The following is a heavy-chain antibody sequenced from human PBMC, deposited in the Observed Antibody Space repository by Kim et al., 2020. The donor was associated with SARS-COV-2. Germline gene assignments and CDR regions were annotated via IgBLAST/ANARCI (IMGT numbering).Heavy chain of an antibody. J-gene: IGHJ4*02. CDR1: GFTFSSYS. CDR2: ISSSSSTI. Sequence: GGSLRLSCAASGFTFSSYSMNWVRQAPGKGLEWVSYISSSSSTIYYADSVKGRFTISRDNAKNSLYLQMNSLRDEDTAVYYCARDGIRDKYSSSSSTDYWGQGTLVTVSS. D-gene: IGHD6-6*01. CDR3: ARDGIRDKYSSSSSTDY. V-gene: IGHV3-48*02.